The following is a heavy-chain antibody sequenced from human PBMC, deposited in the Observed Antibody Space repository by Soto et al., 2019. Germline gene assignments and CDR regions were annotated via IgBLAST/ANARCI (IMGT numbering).Heavy chain of an antibody. D-gene: IGHD5-12*01. CDR2: IIPIFGTA. Sequence: QVQLVQSGAEVKKPGTSVKVSCKASGGTFSSYAISWVRQAPGQGLEWMGGIIPIFGTANYAQKFQGRVTITADKSTSTAYMELSSLRSEDTAVYYCATERDGYNRQPFDYWGQGTLVTVSS. J-gene: IGHJ4*02. CDR3: ATERDGYNRQPFDY. CDR1: GGTFSSYA. V-gene: IGHV1-69*06.